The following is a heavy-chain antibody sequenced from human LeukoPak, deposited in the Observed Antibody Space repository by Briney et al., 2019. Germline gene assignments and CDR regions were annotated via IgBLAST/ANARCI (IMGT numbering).Heavy chain of an antibody. D-gene: IGHD3-9*01. CDR3: ATAGGAVPGYDAFDI. J-gene: IGHJ3*02. CDR1: GCTLTELS. V-gene: IGHV1-24*01. CDR2: FDPEYGET. Sequence: GASVKVSCKVSGCTLTELSIHWVRQAPGKGLEWMGGFDPEYGETIYAQKFQGRVTMTEDTSTDTAYLELSSLRPEDTAFYYCATAGGAVPGYDAFDIWGQGTLVTVSS.